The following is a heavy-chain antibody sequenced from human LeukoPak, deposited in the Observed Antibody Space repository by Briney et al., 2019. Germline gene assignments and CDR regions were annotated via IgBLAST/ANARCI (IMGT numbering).Heavy chain of an antibody. D-gene: IGHD2-21*02. V-gene: IGHV4-4*07. CDR1: GASISSYY. CDR2: ICGRGNT. J-gene: IGHJ4*02. Sequence: SETLSLTCTVSGASISSYYWSWIRQPAGKGLEWIGRICGRGNTNYNPTLKSRVSMSADTSKNQFSLRLNSVTAADTAVYYCARYGGSGDTRGYFDYWGQGTLVTVSS. CDR3: ARYGGSGDTRGYFDY.